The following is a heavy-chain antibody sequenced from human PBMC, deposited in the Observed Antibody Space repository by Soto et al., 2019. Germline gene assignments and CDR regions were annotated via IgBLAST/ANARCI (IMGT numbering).Heavy chain of an antibody. Sequence: QVQLVQSGGEVKKPGAAVKVSCKASGYTFTTFGIGWVRQAPGQGLEWMGWISAYSGNTEYPEKLQGRVTMTIDTSTSTTYMELRSLRSDDTAVYYCARAFCSGGSCYLDYWGQGALVTVS. V-gene: IGHV1-18*01. J-gene: IGHJ4*02. CDR1: GYTFTTFG. CDR2: ISAYSGNT. D-gene: IGHD2-15*01. CDR3: ARAFCSGGSCYLDY.